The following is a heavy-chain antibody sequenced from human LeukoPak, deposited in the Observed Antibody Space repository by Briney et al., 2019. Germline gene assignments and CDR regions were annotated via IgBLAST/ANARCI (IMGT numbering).Heavy chain of an antibody. CDR2: ISSSSSTI. D-gene: IGHD2-15*01. J-gene: IGHJ5*02. CDR3: ARGGYCSGGSCYRENWFDP. CDR1: GFTFSSYS. V-gene: IGHV3-48*02. Sequence: GGSLRLFCAASGFTFSSYSMNRVRQAPGKGLEGVSYISSSSSTIYYADSVKGRFTISRDNAKNSLYLQMNSLRDEDTAVYYCARGGYCSGGSCYRENWFDPWGQGTLVTVSS.